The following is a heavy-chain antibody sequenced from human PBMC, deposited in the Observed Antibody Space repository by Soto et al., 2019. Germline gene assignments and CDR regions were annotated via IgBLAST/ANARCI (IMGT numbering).Heavy chain of an antibody. V-gene: IGHV3-7*01. CDR1: RFTFSSYW. Sequence: GGSLRLSCAASRFTFSSYWMSWVRQAPGKGLEWVANIKQDGSEVYYVDSVKGRFTIARDNGKKSLYLQMNSLRADDTAVYYCARDYGGESLNPYDAFDLWGQGTMVTVSS. CDR3: ARDYGGESLNPYDAFDL. CDR2: IKQDGSEV. J-gene: IGHJ3*01. D-gene: IGHD3-10*01.